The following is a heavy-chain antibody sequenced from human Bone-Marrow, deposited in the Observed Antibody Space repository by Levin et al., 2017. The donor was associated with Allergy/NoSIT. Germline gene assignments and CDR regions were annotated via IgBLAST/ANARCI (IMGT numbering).Heavy chain of an antibody. CDR1: EYTFTAYY. CDR3: ARDYNWNFGN. J-gene: IGHJ4*02. CDR2: INPNNGDT. D-gene: IGHD1-7*01. Sequence: KTGGSLRLSCQASEYTFTAYYIHWVRQVPGQGLEWMGWINPNNGDTHYAQKFQRRVTMTRDTSISTAYLWLAALTSDDTAVYYCARDYNWNFGNWGQGTLVTVSS. V-gene: IGHV1-2*02.